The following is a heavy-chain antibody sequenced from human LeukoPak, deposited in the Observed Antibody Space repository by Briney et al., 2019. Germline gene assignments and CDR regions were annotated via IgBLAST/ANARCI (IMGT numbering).Heavy chain of an antibody. CDR1: GYTFTGYY. Sequence: ASVKVSCKASGYTFTGYYMHWVRQAPGQGLEWMGRINPNSGGTNYAQKFQGRVTMTRDTSISTAYMELSRLRSDDTAVYYCARDDWLGSYGPVDYWGQGTLVTVSS. CDR3: ARDDWLGSYGPVDY. CDR2: INPNSGGT. D-gene: IGHD3-9*01. V-gene: IGHV1-2*06. J-gene: IGHJ4*02.